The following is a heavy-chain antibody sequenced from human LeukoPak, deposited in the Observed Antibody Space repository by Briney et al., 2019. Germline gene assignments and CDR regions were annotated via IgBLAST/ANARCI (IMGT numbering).Heavy chain of an antibody. CDR2: INHSGST. D-gene: IGHD3-3*01. CDR1: GGSFSGYY. CDR3: ARGYDFWSGYGPKGWFDP. J-gene: IGHJ5*02. V-gene: IGHV4-34*01. Sequence: SETLSLTCAVYGGSFSGYYWSWIRQPPGKGLEWIGEINHSGSTNYSPSLKSRVTISVDTSKNQFSLKLSSVTAADTAVYYCARGYDFWSGYGPKGWFDPWGQGTLVTVSS.